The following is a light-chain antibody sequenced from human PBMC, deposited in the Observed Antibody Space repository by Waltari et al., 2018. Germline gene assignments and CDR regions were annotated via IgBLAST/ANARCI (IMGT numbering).Light chain of an antibody. CDR1: QSVSSSY. CDR2: GAS. J-gene: IGKJ1*01. Sequence: EIVLTQSPGTLSLSPGERATLSCRASQSVSSSYLAWYQQKPGQAPRLLIYGASSRATGIPERFSGSGSGTDFTLTISRLEPEDFAVYYCQQRTFGQGTKVEIK. V-gene: IGKV3-20*01. CDR3: QQRT.